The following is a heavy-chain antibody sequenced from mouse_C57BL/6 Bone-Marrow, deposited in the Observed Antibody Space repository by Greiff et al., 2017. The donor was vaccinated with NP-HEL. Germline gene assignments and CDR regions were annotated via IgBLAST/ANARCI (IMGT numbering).Heavy chain of an antibody. CDR2: ISSGGSYT. V-gene: IGHV5-6*02. Sequence: EVNVVESGGDLVKPGGSLKLSCAASGFTFSSYGMSWVRQTPDKRLEWVATISSGGSYTYYPDSVTGRFTISRDNAKNTLYLQMSSLKSEDTAMYYCARRRYDYDGSWFAYWGQGTLVTVSA. CDR3: ARRRYDYDGSWFAY. CDR1: GFTFSSYG. D-gene: IGHD2-4*01. J-gene: IGHJ3*01.